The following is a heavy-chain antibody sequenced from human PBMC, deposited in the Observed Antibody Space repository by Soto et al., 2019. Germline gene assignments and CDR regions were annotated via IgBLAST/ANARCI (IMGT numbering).Heavy chain of an antibody. CDR1: GFTFSNYG. CDR3: ARDGGSYGPKAFDI. J-gene: IGHJ3*02. V-gene: IGHV3-33*01. Sequence: QVQLVESGGGVVQPGRSLRLSCAASGFTFSNYGMHWVRQPPGKGLEWVAVIWYDGSNQFYADSVKGRFTISRDNIKNMLYLQMNSLRDEDTAVYYCARDGGSYGPKAFDIWGQGTMVTVSS. CDR2: IWYDGSNQ. D-gene: IGHD3-16*01.